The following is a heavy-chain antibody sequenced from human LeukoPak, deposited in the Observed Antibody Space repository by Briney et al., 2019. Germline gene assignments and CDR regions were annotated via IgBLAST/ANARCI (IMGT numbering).Heavy chain of an antibody. Sequence: GGSLRLSCAASGFTFSSYWMSSVRQAPGKGLEWVANIKQDGSEKYYVDSVKGRFTITRDNAKNSLYLQMNSLRAEDTAVYYCARDAFVVVPAAIPYYFDYWGQGTLVTVSS. CDR3: ARDAFVVVPAAIPYYFDY. D-gene: IGHD2-2*02. V-gene: IGHV3-7*01. J-gene: IGHJ4*02. CDR1: GFTFSSYW. CDR2: IKQDGSEK.